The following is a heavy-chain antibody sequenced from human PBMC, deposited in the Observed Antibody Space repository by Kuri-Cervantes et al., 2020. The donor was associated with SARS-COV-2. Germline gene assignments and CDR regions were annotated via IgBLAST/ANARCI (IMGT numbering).Heavy chain of an antibody. CDR1: GYSISSGYY. Sequence: ESLKISCTVSGYSISSGYYWGWIRQPPGKGLEWIGSIYHSGSTYYNPSLKSRVTISVDTSKNQFSLKLSSVTAADTAVYYCARGGELERRYYYYYMDVWGKGTTVTVSS. D-gene: IGHD1-1*01. J-gene: IGHJ6*03. CDR3: ARGGELERRYYYYYMDV. CDR2: IYHSGST. V-gene: IGHV4-38-2*02.